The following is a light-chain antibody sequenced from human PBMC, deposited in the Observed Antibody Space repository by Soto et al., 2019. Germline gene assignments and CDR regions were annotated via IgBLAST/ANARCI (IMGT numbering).Light chain of an antibody. CDR1: QDISHY. Sequence: DIQMAQSPSSLSASVGDTVTITCQASQDISHYLNWYQQKPGKAPRLLIYDASSLETGVPSRFSGSGSGTDFSFTISSLQPEDFATYYCQHFASIPYSFGQGTKLETK. V-gene: IGKV1-33*01. CDR2: DAS. J-gene: IGKJ2*01. CDR3: QHFASIPYS.